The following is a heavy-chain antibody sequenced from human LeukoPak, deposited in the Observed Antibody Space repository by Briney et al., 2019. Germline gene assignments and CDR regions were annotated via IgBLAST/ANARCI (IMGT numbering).Heavy chain of an antibody. J-gene: IGHJ3*02. CDR2: IYYSGST. CDR1: GGSISSYY. CDR3: ARNPSSGYLNDAFDI. V-gene: IGHV4-59*08. Sequence: SETLSLTCTVSGGSISSYYWSWIRQPPGKGLEWIGYIYYSGSTNYNPSLKSRVTISVDTSKNQFSLKLSSVTAADTAAYYCARNPSSGYLNDAFDIWGQGTMVTVSS. D-gene: IGHD3-22*01.